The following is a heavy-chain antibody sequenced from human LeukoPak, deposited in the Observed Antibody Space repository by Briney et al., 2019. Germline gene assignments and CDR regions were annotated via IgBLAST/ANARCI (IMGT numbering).Heavy chain of an antibody. J-gene: IGHJ4*02. CDR2: ISAYNGNT. V-gene: IGHV1-18*01. CDR3: ARGGVRIYYDSSGYYYFDY. D-gene: IGHD3-22*01. CDR1: GYTFTSYG. Sequence: ASVKVSCKASGYTFTSYGISWVRQAPGQGLEWMGWISAYNGNTNYAQKLQGRVTMTTDTSTNTAYLELRSLRSDDTAVYYCARGGVRIYYDSSGYYYFDYWGQGTLVTVSS.